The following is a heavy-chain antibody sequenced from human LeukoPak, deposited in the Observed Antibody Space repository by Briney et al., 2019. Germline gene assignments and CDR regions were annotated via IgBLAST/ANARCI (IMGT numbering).Heavy chain of an antibody. V-gene: IGHV3-7*03. CDR1: GFTFSNFY. CDR3: STAARGQVVGESY. J-gene: IGHJ4*02. D-gene: IGHD6-6*01. CDR2: IKPSGSTK. Sequence: GGSLRLSCTASGFTFSNFYMSWIRQTPGKGLEWVANIKPSGSTKYYVDSVKGRFTISRDNAKNSLFLQMNSLTAEDTATYYSSTAARGQVVGESYWGQGTPVTVTS.